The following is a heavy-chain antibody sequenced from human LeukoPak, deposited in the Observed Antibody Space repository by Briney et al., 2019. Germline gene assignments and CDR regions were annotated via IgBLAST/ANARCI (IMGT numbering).Heavy chain of an antibody. CDR3: ARDYVDDIPMIKDY. CDR1: GYTFTSYH. D-gene: IGHD2-8*01. Sequence: VASVKASCKASGYTFTSYHMHWVRQAPGQGLEWMGLINLSGGSTTYAQRFQGRVTLTRDTSTSTVYMELSSLRSEDTAVYYCARDYVDDIPMIKDYWGQGTLVTVSS. J-gene: IGHJ4*02. CDR2: INLSGGST. V-gene: IGHV1-46*01.